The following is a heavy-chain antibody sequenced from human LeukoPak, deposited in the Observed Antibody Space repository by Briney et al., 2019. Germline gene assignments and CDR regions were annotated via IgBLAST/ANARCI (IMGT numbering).Heavy chain of an antibody. CDR2: ISISGTTI. D-gene: IGHD6-6*01. V-gene: IGHV3-48*04. Sequence: GGSLRLSCVASGFPFRSFSMNWVRQAPGKGLEWVSSISISGTTIYYADSVKGRFTISRDNAKNSLYLQMNSLRVEDMAVYYCAREGLWGAARDAFDIWGQGTMVTVSS. J-gene: IGHJ3*02. CDR1: GFPFRSFS. CDR3: AREGLWGAARDAFDI.